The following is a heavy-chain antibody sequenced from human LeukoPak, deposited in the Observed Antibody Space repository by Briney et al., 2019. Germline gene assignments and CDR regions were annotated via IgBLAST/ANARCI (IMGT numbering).Heavy chain of an antibody. CDR1: GGTFSSYA. V-gene: IGHV1-69*13. CDR3: ARYYSGWYYFDY. CDR2: IVPIFGAA. J-gene: IGHJ4*02. D-gene: IGHD6-19*01. Sequence: SVKVSCKASGGTFSSYAISWVRQAPGQGLEWMGGIVPIFGAANYAQKFQGRVAITADESTSTAYMELSSLRSEDTAVYYCARYYSGWYYFDYWGQGTLVTVSS.